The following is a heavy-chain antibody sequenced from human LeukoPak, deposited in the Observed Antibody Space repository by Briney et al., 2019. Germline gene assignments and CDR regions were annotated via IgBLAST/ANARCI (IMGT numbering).Heavy chain of an antibody. CDR1: GGSINSGSHY. CDR2: IYSSGST. J-gene: IGHJ6*03. Sequence: ASETLSLTCTVSGGSINSGSHYWSWIRQPAGKGLEWIGRIYSSGSTNYNPSLKSRVTMSVDTSKNQFSLKLSSVTAADTAVYYCVTSYYYYYFYMDVWGRGTTVTVSS. CDR3: VTSYYYYYFYMDV. V-gene: IGHV4-61*02.